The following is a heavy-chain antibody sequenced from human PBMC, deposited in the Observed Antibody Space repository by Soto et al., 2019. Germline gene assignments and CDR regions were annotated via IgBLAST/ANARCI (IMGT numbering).Heavy chain of an antibody. V-gene: IGHV6-1*01. CDR1: RAESVSKRAA. Sequence: QCLSLAGTVSRAESVSKRAAGNWIRKSPSRGLEWLGRTYYRSKWYNDYAVSVKSRITINPDTSKNQFSLQLNSVTPEDTALYYCGPSLSTTSPDVWGQGHTGSGSS. CDR3: GPSLSTTSPDV. J-gene: IGHJ6*02. D-gene: IGHD2-2*01. CDR2: TYYRSKWYN.